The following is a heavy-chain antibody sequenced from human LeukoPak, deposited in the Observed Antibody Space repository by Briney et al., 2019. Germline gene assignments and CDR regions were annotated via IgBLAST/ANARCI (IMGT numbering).Heavy chain of an antibody. D-gene: IGHD6-13*01. Sequence: GASVKVSCKASGYTFTGYYMHWVRQAPGQGLEWMGWINPNSGGTNYAQKFQGRVTMTRDTSISTAYMELSRLRSDDTAVYYCARSKLPQNSSSWYEGDHNDIFDYWGQGTLVTVSS. V-gene: IGHV1-2*02. CDR2: INPNSGGT. J-gene: IGHJ4*02. CDR1: GYTFTGYY. CDR3: ARSKLPQNSSSWYEGDHNDIFDY.